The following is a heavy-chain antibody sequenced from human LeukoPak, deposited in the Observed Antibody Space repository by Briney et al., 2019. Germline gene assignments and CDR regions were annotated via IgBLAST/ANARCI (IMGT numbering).Heavy chain of an antibody. CDR2: MNPKTGNT. CDR3: ARDNYPYGLDV. V-gene: IGHV1-8*01. CDR1: GYIFPNYD. Sequence: GESLKVSCKASGYIFPNYDINWVRQATGQGLEWMGWMNPKTGNTGYAQKFQGRVTMTRDTSTNTAYMELSSLRLEDTAVYYCARDNYPYGLDVWGQGTTVTVSS. D-gene: IGHD1-1*01. J-gene: IGHJ6*02.